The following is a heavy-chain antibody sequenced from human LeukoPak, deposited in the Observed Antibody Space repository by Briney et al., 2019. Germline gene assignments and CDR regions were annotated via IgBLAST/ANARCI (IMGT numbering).Heavy chain of an antibody. CDR3: ARGELQLWLLVFDY. CDR1: GFTVRSNY. D-gene: IGHD5-18*01. Sequence: GGSLRLSCAASGFTVRSNYMNWVRQAPGKGLEWVSVIYSGGSTYYADSVKGRFTISRDNSKNTLYLQMNSLRAEDTAVYYCARGELQLWLLVFDYWGQGTLVTVSS. CDR2: IYSGGST. J-gene: IGHJ4*02. V-gene: IGHV3-66*01.